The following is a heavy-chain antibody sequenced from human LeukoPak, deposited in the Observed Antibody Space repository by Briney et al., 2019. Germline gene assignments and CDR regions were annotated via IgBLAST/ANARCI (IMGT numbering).Heavy chain of an antibody. D-gene: IGHD4-17*01. J-gene: IGHJ6*02. V-gene: IGHV3-23*01. CDR1: GFTFTTYA. Sequence: PGGSLRLSCAASGFTFTTYAMSWVRQAPGRGLEWVSTISASHETTYSADSVKGRFTISRDNSRNTLYLQMDSLKVEDTAIYYCAKTPYAYYYYGLDVWGQGTTVTVSS. CDR2: ISASHETT. CDR3: AKTPYAYYYYGLDV.